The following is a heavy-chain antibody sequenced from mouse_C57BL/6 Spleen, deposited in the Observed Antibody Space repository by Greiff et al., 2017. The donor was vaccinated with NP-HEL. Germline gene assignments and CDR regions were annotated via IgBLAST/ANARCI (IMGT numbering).Heavy chain of an antibody. CDR1: GYTFTSYG. V-gene: IGHV1-81*01. CDR2: IYPRSGNT. J-gene: IGHJ3*01. D-gene: IGHD2-5*01. Sequence: VKLVESGAELARPGASVKLSCKASGYTFTSYGISWVKQRTGQGLEWIGEIYPRSGNTYYNEKFKGKATLTADKSSSTAYMELRSLTSEDSAVYFCARSGSNSFAYWGQGTLVTVSA. CDR3: ARSGSNSFAY.